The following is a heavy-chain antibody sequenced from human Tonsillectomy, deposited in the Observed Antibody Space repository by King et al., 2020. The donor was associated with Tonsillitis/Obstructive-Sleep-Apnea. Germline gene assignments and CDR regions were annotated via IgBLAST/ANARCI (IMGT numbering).Heavy chain of an antibody. CDR2: ISWNSGSI. V-gene: IGHV3-9*01. D-gene: IGHD3-3*01. J-gene: IGHJ6*03. CDR1: GFTFDDYA. Sequence: VQLVESGGGLVQPGRSLRLSCAASGFTFDDYAMHWVRHAPGKGLEWVSGISWNSGSIGYADSVKGRFTISRDNAKNSLYLQMNSLRPEDTALYYCAKDTGRFLTPYMDVWGKGTTVTVSS. CDR3: AKDTGRFLTPYMDV.